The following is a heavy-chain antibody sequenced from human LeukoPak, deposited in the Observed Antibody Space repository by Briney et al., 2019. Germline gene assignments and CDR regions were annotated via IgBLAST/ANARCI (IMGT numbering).Heavy chain of an antibody. CDR1: GYTFTGYY. V-gene: IGHV1-2*02. Sequence: ASVTVSCRASGYTFTGYYMHWVRQAPGQGREWMGWINPNSGGTNYAQKFQGRVTTTRDTSIRTAYMELSRLRSDDTAVYYCARDSGERGSGSYLIAYWGQGTLVTVSS. CDR2: INPNSGGT. J-gene: IGHJ4*02. D-gene: IGHD3-10*01. CDR3: ARDSGERGSGSYLIAY.